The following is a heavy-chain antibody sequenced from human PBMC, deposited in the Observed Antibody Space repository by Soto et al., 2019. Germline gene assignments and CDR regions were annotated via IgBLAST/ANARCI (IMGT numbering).Heavy chain of an antibody. CDR3: AKAHRITYYYGSGSYRSGGRGFYYMDV. CDR2: ISGSGGST. CDR1: GFTFSSYA. Sequence: GGSLRLSCAASGFTFSSYAMSWVRQAPGKGLEWVSAISGSGGSTYYADSVKGRFTISRDNSKNTLYLQMNSLRAEDTAVYYCAKAHRITYYYGSGSYRSGGRGFYYMDVWGKGTTVTVSS. J-gene: IGHJ6*03. D-gene: IGHD3-10*01. V-gene: IGHV3-23*01.